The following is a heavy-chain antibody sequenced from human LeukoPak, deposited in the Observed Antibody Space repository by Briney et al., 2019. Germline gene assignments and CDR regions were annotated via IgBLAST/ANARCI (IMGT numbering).Heavy chain of an antibody. Sequence: ASVKVSCKASGGTFSSYAISWVRQAPGQGLEWMGWMNPNSGNTGYAQKFQGRVTMTRNTSISTAYMELSRLRSDDTAVYYCARRLLWFGELSYFDYWGQGTLVTVSS. J-gene: IGHJ4*02. V-gene: IGHV1-8*02. CDR3: ARRLLWFGELSYFDY. D-gene: IGHD3-10*01. CDR1: GGTFSSYA. CDR2: MNPNSGNT.